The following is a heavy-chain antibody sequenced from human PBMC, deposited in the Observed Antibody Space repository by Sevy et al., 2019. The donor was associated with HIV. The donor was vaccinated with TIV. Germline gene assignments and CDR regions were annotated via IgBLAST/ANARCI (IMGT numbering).Heavy chain of an antibody. V-gene: IGHV4-39*01. Sequence: SETLSLTCIVSGGSISSSPYYWDWIRQPPGKGLEWIGSIFYSGSTSYNPSLQSRITISVDTSKNQFSLKLSSVTAADTAVYYCARHFWDAVLIVPAPFDPWGQGTLVTVSS. J-gene: IGHJ5*02. CDR1: GGSISSSPYY. D-gene: IGHD2-8*01. CDR3: ARHFWDAVLIVPAPFDP. CDR2: IFYSGST.